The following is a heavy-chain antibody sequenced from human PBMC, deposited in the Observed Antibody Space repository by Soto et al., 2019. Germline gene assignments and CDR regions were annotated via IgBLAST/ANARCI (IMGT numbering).Heavy chain of an antibody. CDR2: IYYSGST. V-gene: IGHV4-61*08. J-gene: IGHJ4*02. CDR3: AKVGYSYGYDY. Sequence: SASLSLTCTVSGGSIRTGGYYWSWIRQPPGKGLEWIGYIYYSGSTNYNPSLKSRVTISVDTPKNQFPLKLSSVTAADTAVYYCAKVGYSYGYDYWGQGTLVTVSS. CDR1: GGSIRTGGYY. D-gene: IGHD5-18*01.